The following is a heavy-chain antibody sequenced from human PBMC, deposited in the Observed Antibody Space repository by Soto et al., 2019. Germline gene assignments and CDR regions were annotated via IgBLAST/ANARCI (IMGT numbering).Heavy chain of an antibody. Sequence: GGSLRLSCAASGFTFSSYWMHWVRQAPGKGLVWVSRINSDGSSTSYADSVKGRFTISRDNAKNTLYLQMNSLRAEDTAVYYCARDRVESGYPEYFQHWGQGTLVTVSS. D-gene: IGHD3-22*01. V-gene: IGHV3-74*01. CDR1: GFTFSSYW. J-gene: IGHJ1*01. CDR3: ARDRVESGYPEYFQH. CDR2: INSDGSST.